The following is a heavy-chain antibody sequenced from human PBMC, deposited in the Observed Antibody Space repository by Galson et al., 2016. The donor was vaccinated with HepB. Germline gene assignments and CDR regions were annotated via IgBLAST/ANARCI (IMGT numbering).Heavy chain of an antibody. CDR1: GFTFSNHG. CDR3: ATKTGLSAYGGDFQH. V-gene: IGHV3-23*01. D-gene: IGHD5-12*01. Sequence: SLRLSCAASGFTFSNHGMTWVRQAPGKGLEWVSVISGGGGDTTFYADSVKGRVTISRDSSKNTLYLQMNSLRAEDTAVYYCATKTGLSAYGGDFQHWGQGTMVTVSA. CDR2: ISGGGGDTT. J-gene: IGHJ3*01.